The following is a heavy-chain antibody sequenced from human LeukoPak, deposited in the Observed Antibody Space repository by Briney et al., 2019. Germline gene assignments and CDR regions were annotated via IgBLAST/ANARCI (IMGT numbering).Heavy chain of an antibody. CDR3: ARGWVAAAFDY. CDR1: GASISSYY. Sequence: SETLSLTCTVSGASISSYYWSWIRQPPGKGLEWIGYIYYSGTTNYNPSLKSRVTISVDTSKNQFSLKLSSVTAADTAVYYCARGWVAAAFDYWGQGTLVTVSS. D-gene: IGHD6-13*01. CDR2: IYYSGTT. V-gene: IGHV4-59*01. J-gene: IGHJ4*02.